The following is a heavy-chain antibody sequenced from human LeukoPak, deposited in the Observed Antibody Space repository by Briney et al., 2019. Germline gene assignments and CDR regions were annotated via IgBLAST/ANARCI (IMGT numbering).Heavy chain of an antibody. D-gene: IGHD3-10*01. J-gene: IGHJ4*02. Sequence: SETLSLTCTVSGGSISSYYWSWIRQPPGKGLEWIGYIYYSGSTNYNPSLKSRVTISVDTSKNQFSLKLSSVTAADTAVYYCARVLRFGESTLDYWGQGTLVTVSS. CDR2: IYYSGST. CDR3: ARVLRFGESTLDY. CDR1: GGSISSYY. V-gene: IGHV4-59*01.